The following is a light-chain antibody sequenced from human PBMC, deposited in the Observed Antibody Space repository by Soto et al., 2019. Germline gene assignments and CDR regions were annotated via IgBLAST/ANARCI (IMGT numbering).Light chain of an antibody. J-gene: IGKJ4*01. CDR1: QSASSNY. CDR2: AAS. Sequence: EIVLTQSPGNLSLSPGERATLSCRASQSASSNYLAWYQQKPGQAPRLLIYAASTRATGIPDRFSGSGSGTDFTLTISRLEPEDFAVYYCQQYGRSPPLIFGGGTKVEIK. V-gene: IGKV3-20*01. CDR3: QQYGRSPPLI.